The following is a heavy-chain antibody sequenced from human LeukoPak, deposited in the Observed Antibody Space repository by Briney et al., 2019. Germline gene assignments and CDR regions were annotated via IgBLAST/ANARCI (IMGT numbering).Heavy chain of an antibody. D-gene: IGHD3-9*01. V-gene: IGHV4-4*07. CDR1: GDSLSNHY. CDR3: TRGRSATGFEY. CDR2: IYPTGNT. J-gene: IGHJ4*01. Sequence: SETLSLTCTVSGDSLSNHYWTWIRQPDGKGLEWIGHIYPTGNTDYNPSLKSRLTMSVGKSKNQFSLKLTSVTAADSAVYYCTRGRSATGFEYWGQGTLVTVSS.